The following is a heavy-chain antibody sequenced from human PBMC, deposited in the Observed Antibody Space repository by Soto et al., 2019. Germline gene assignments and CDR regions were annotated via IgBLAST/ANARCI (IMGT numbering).Heavy chain of an antibody. Sequence: GGSLRLSCAASGFTFSSYGMHWVRQAPGKGLEGVAVIWYDGSNKYYADSVKGRFTISRDNSKNTLYLQMNSLRAEDTAVYSCARDDSSGYYQYGMDVWGQGTTVTVSS. CDR3: ARDDSSGYYQYGMDV. D-gene: IGHD3-22*01. CDR2: IWYDGSNK. V-gene: IGHV3-33*01. CDR1: GFTFSSYG. J-gene: IGHJ6*02.